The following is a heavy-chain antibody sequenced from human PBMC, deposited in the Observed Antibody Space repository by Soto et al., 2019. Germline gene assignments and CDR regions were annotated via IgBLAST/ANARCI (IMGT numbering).Heavy chain of an antibody. Sequence: SETLSLTCTVSGGSISSSSYYWGWIRQPPGKGLEWIGSIYYSWSTYYNPSLKSRVTIFVDSFKTQFLLKLSSVTAAFTAVYYWARGGLYNLGPWGQGSLVTVSS. CDR3: ARGGLYNLGP. CDR2: IYYSWST. CDR1: GGSISSSSYY. V-gene: IGHV4-39*06. D-gene: IGHD1-20*01. J-gene: IGHJ5*02.